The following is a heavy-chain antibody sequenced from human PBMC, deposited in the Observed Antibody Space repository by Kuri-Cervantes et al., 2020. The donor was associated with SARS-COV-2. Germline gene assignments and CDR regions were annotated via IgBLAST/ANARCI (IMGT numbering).Heavy chain of an antibody. CDR1: GFTFSGYW. Sequence: GGSLRLSCAASGFTFSGYWMHWVRQAPGKGLEWVSSITGSGVTSYYAVSVKGRFTISRDNSKNTVYLQMNSLRDEYTAVYLCAKAGGGSNSSPVFDYWGQGTMVTVSS. V-gene: IGHV3-23*01. CDR3: AKAGGGSNSSPVFDY. D-gene: IGHD6-6*01. J-gene: IGHJ4*02. CDR2: ITGSGVTS.